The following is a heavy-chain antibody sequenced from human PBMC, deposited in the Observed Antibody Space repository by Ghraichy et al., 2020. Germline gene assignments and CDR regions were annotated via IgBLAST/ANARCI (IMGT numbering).Heavy chain of an antibody. D-gene: IGHD3-9*01. CDR3: AKDGAYNDILSGFYNWFDP. CDR2: MSGSGGRT. CDR1: GFTFSNYV. Sequence: GGSLRLSCAVSGFTFSNYVMNWVRQAPGKGLQWVSTMSGSGGRTYYADSVKGRFTISRDNSKKILDLQMNSLRAEDTAVYYCAKDGAYNDILSGFYNWFDPWGLGTLVTVSS. V-gene: IGHV3-23*01. J-gene: IGHJ5*02.